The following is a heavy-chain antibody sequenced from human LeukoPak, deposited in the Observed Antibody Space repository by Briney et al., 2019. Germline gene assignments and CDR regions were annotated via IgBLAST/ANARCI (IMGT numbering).Heavy chain of an antibody. CDR1: GGSISSGDYY. D-gene: IGHD5-24*01. J-gene: IGHJ3*02. Sequence: SQTLSLTCTVSGGSISSGDYYWSWIRQPPGKGLEWIGYIYYSGSTYYNPSLKSRVTISVDTSKNQFSLKLSSVTAADTAVYYCARGVGDGFNPKGAFDIWGQGTMVTVSS. CDR3: ARGVGDGFNPKGAFDI. CDR2: IYYSGST. V-gene: IGHV4-30-4*08.